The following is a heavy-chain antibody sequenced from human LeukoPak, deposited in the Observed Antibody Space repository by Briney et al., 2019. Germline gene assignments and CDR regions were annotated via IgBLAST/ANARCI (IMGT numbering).Heavy chain of an antibody. V-gene: IGHV5-51*03. Sequence: PGESLKISCKGSGYSFTSYWIGWVRQMPGKGLEWMGIIYPGDSDTRYSPSFQGQVTISADKSISTAYLQWSSLKASDTAMYYRARSALGPASDYYYMDVWGKGTTVTVSS. CDR2: IYPGDSDT. CDR3: ARSALGPASDYYYMDV. CDR1: GYSFTSYW. D-gene: IGHD1-14*01. J-gene: IGHJ6*03.